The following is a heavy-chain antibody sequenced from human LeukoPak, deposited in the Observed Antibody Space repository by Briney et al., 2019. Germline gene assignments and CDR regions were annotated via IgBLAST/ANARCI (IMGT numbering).Heavy chain of an antibody. CDR1: GFTFSSCG. J-gene: IGHJ4*02. V-gene: IGHV3-21*01. CDR2: IGPTGTDR. D-gene: IGHD1-14*01. Sequence: AGGSLRPSCAASGFTFSSCGFNWVRQAPGKGLEWVSSIGPTGTDRYYADSVRGRFTISRDNAKNSMYLQMDSLRDEDTAVYYCATETIGRHYDYRGQGTLLTVSS. CDR3: ATETIGRHYDY.